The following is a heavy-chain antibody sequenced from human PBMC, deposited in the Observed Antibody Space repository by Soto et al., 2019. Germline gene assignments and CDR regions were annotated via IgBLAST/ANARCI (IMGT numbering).Heavy chain of an antibody. Sequence: QVQLQQWGAGLLKPSETLSLTCAVYGGSFSGYYWSWIRQPPGKGLEWIGEINHSGSTNYNPSLKSRVTISVDTSKNQFSLKLSSGTAADTAVYYCARVKWGSYWYFDLWGRGTLVTVSS. D-gene: IGHD2-15*01. CDR3: ARVKWGSYWYFDL. V-gene: IGHV4-34*01. CDR2: INHSGST. J-gene: IGHJ2*01. CDR1: GGSFSGYY.